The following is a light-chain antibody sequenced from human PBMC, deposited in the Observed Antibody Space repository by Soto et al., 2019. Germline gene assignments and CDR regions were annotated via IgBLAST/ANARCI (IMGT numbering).Light chain of an antibody. J-gene: IGLJ1*01. Sequence: ALTQPPSASGTPGQRVTIFCSGSTSNIGSNVVNWFQQLPGTAPKLLIYTNNLRPSGVPDRFSGSKSGTSASLAITGLQSDDESDYYCAAWDDSLSAYVFGTGTKV. CDR2: TNN. V-gene: IGLV1-44*01. CDR1: TSNIGSNV. CDR3: AAWDDSLSAYV.